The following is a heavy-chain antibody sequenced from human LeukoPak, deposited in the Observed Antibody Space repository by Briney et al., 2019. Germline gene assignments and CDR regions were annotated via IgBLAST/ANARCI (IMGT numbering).Heavy chain of an antibody. Sequence: SGGSLRLSCAASGFTFSSYWMHWVRQAPGKGLEWVSAISGSGGSTYYADSVKGRFTISRDNSKNTLYLQMNSLRAEDTAVYYCAKRSGSCSSTSCPIYYFDYWGQGTLVTVSS. CDR1: GFTFSSYW. J-gene: IGHJ4*02. D-gene: IGHD2-2*01. V-gene: IGHV3-23*01. CDR2: ISGSGGST. CDR3: AKRSGSCSSTSCPIYYFDY.